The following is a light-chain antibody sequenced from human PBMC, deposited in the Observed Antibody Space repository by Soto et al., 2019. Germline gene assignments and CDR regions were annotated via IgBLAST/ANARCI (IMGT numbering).Light chain of an antibody. J-gene: IGKJ1*01. CDR2: GAS. V-gene: IGKV3-20*01. CDR3: QQYGSSPQT. CDR1: QSVSSSY. Sequence: EIVLTQSPGTLSLSPGERATLSCRASQSVSSSYLSWYQQKPGQAPRLLIYGASSRATGIPDRFSGSGSVTDFTLTISRLEPEDFAVYYCQQYGSSPQTFGQGTKVEI.